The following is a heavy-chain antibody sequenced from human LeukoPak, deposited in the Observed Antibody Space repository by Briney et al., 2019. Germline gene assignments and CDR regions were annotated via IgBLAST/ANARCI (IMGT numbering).Heavy chain of an antibody. Sequence: GASVKVSCKASGYTFTSYDINWVRQATGQGLEWMGWMNPNSGNAGYAQKFQGRVTMTRNTSISTAYMELSSLRSEDTAVYYCARGLDDSSGYYQGDYWGQGTLVTVSS. CDR3: ARGLDDSSGYYQGDY. CDR1: GYTFTSYD. D-gene: IGHD3-22*01. V-gene: IGHV1-8*01. CDR2: MNPNSGNA. J-gene: IGHJ4*02.